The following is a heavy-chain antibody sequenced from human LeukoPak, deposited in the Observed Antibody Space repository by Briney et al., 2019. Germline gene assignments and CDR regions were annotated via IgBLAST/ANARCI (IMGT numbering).Heavy chain of an antibody. CDR3: TRHDTVIRGWFDP. CDR1: GFTFSSYS. CDR2: ISSSSNTI. D-gene: IGHD4-11*01. J-gene: IGHJ5*02. V-gene: IGHV3-48*02. Sequence: PGGSLRLSCAASGFTFSSYSMNWVRQAPGKGLEWLSYISSSSNTIYYADSVKGRFTISRDNAKDSLYLQMNSLRDEDTDVYYCTRHDTVIRGWFDPWGQGTRVTVSS.